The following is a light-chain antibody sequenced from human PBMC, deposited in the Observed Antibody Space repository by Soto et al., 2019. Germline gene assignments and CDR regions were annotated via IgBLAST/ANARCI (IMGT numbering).Light chain of an antibody. J-gene: IGKJ4*01. CDR1: QSVSSN. CDR2: GAY. CDR3: QQYNNWLALA. Sequence: EIVMTQSPATLSVSPGERATLSCRASQSVSSNLAWYQQKPGQAPRLLIYGAYSRATGVPARFSGSGSGTAFTLTISSLQSEDVAVYYCQQYNNWLALAFGGGTKVEIK. V-gene: IGKV3-15*01.